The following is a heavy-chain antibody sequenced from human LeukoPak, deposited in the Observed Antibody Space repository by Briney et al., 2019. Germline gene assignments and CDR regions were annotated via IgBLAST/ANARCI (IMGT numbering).Heavy chain of an antibody. V-gene: IGHV4-31*03. CDR3: ASTPLLLWFGELFNYYYYGMDV. CDR2: IYYSGST. D-gene: IGHD3-10*01. Sequence: ASQTLSLTCTVSGGSISSGGYYWSWIRQHPGKGLEWIGYIYYSGSTYYNPSLKSRVTISVDTSKNQFSLKLSSVTAADTAVYYCASTPLLLWFGELFNYYYYGMDVWGQGTTVTVSS. CDR1: GGSISSGGYY. J-gene: IGHJ6*02.